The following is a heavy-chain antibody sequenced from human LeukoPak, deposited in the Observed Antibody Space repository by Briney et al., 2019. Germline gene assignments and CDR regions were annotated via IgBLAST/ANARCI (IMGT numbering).Heavy chain of an antibody. V-gene: IGHV3-7*03. D-gene: IGHD6-13*01. CDR2: IKPDGTTK. J-gene: IGHJ4*02. Sequence: GGSLRLSCAASGFPFSSYSMTWVRQAPGKGLEWVANIKPDGTTKFYVDSVKGRFTISRDNALNSLYLQMNSLRAEDTAIYYCARSIPYGTTWYGRSDYWGQGTLVTVSS. CDR3: ARSIPYGTTWYGRSDY. CDR1: GFPFSSYS.